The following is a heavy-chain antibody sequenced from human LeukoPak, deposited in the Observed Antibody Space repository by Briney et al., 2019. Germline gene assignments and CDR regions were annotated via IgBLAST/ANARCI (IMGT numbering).Heavy chain of an antibody. CDR3: ARGDY. CDR2: MNPNSGNT. J-gene: IGHJ4*02. Sequence: ASVKVSCKASGYSFTSYVINWVRQATGQGLEWVGSMNPNSGNTDYAQKLQGRITMTRSTSISTAYMELSSLRSEDTAVYYCARGDYWGQGTLVTVSS. V-gene: IGHV1-8*01. CDR1: GYSFTSYV.